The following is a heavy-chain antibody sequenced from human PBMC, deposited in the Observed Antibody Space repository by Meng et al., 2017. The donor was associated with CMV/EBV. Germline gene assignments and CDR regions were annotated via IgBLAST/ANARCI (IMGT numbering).Heavy chain of an antibody. Sequence: IILTETCTTPVKPIHTLTLAWIFTRCYLSTSGVCSGWIRQPPGKALEWLALIYWDDDNRYSPSLKSRLTITKEASKIQVVLTMTNMDPVHTATYFCARIAAAGRFDYWGQGTLVTVSS. V-gene: IGHV2-5*02. CDR2: IYWDDDN. J-gene: IGHJ4*02. CDR3: ARIAAAGRFDY. CDR1: RCYLSTSGVC. D-gene: IGHD6-13*01.